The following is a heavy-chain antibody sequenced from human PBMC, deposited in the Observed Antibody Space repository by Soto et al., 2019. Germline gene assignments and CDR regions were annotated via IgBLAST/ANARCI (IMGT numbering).Heavy chain of an antibody. CDR1: GYTVTSYG. CDR2: ISAYNGKT. CDR3: ARGGDVNYYHGMDV. D-gene: IGHD5-12*01. V-gene: IGHV1-18*01. J-gene: IGHJ6*02. Sequence: QVQLVQSGGEVKKPGASVKLSCTASGYTVTSYGISWVRQAPGQGLEWMGWISAYNGKTNYAQNVQGRVTMTTDTXARTDYMDLRSLRSDDTAVYYCARGGDVNYYHGMDVWGQGTTVTVSS.